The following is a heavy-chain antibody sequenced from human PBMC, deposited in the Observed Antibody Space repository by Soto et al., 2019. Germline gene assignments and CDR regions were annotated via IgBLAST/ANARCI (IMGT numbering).Heavy chain of an antibody. V-gene: IGHV1-2*02. Sequence: ASVNFSCKASGYTFSDYYIHWLRQAPGQGLEWMGWINPDNGGIKYAQKFQGRVTISADKSISTAYLQWSSLKASDTAMYYCARRLPYDYVWGSYRYTPYYFDYWGQGTLVTVSS. CDR2: INPDNGGI. CDR3: ARRLPYDYVWGSYRYTPYYFDY. CDR1: GYTFSDYY. J-gene: IGHJ4*02. D-gene: IGHD3-16*02.